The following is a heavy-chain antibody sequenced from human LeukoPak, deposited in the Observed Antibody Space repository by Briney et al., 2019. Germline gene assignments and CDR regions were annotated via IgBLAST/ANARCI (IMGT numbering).Heavy chain of an antibody. Sequence: SETLSLTCAVYGGSFSGYYWSWIRQPPGKGLEWIGEINHSGSTNYNPSLKSRVTISVDTSKNQFSLKLSSVTAADTAVYYCARGGGVYWGNWFDPWGQGTLVTVSS. CDR2: INHSGST. V-gene: IGHV4-34*01. J-gene: IGHJ5*02. CDR1: GGSFSGYY. CDR3: ARGGGVYWGNWFDP. D-gene: IGHD5/OR15-5a*01.